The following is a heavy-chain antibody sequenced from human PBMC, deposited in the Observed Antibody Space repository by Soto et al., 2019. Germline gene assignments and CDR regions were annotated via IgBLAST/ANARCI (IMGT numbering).Heavy chain of an antibody. V-gene: IGHV3-13*01. Sequence: GGSLRLSCAASGFMFSIYDMHWVRQPTGKGLEWVSAIGTTGDSYYAGSVKGRFTISRDDAKSSLYLRANSLRVGDTAVYYCARGSRHGSGSLRPGPSDIFDIWGQGTMVTVSS. D-gene: IGHD3-10*01. J-gene: IGHJ3*02. CDR2: IGTTGDS. CDR3: ARGSRHGSGSLRPGPSDIFDI. CDR1: GFMFSIYD.